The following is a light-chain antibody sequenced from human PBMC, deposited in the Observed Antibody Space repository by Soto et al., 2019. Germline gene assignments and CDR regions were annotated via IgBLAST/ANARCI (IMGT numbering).Light chain of an antibody. Sequence: EIVLTQSPATLSLSPGERATLSCRASQSVSRYLAWYQQKPGQAPRLLIYDASNRATGIPARFSGSGSGTDFTLTISSLEPEDFAVYYCQQRSNWPSTFGQGTKLEIK. V-gene: IGKV3-11*01. CDR3: QQRSNWPST. CDR2: DAS. CDR1: QSVSRY. J-gene: IGKJ2*02.